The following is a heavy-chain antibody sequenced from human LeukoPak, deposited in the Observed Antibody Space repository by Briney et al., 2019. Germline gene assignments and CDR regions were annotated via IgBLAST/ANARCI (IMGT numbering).Heavy chain of an antibody. J-gene: IGHJ6*03. CDR2: IYTSGST. CDR3: ARDSVRGSAWENYYYYYMDV. CDR1: GGSISSYY. D-gene: IGHD6-19*01. Sequence: PSETLSLTCTVSGGSISSYYWSWIRQPAGKGLEWIRRIYTSGSTNYNPSLKSRVTMSVDTSKNQFSLKLSSVTAADTAVYYCARDSVRGSAWENYYYYYMDVWGIGTTVTVSS. V-gene: IGHV4-4*07.